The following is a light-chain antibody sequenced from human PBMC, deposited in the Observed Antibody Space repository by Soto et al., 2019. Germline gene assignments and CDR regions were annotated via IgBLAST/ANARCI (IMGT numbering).Light chain of an antibody. V-gene: IGKV3-20*01. CDR2: GAS. CDR1: QSVSSSY. Sequence: EIVLTQSPGTLSLSPGERATLSCRASQSVSSSYLAWYQQKPGQAPRLLIYGASSRATGIPDRFSGSGSGTDFTLTISRLEPEDFAVYYCQQYGSSAWTFS. CDR3: QQYGSSAWT. J-gene: IGKJ1*01.